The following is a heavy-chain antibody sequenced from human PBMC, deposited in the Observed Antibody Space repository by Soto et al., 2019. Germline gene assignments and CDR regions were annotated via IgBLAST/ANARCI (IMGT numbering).Heavy chain of an antibody. CDR3: ARVRPGNYRDY. CDR1: GFTFSTFW. CDR2: IKEDGSEK. Sequence: LRLSCAASGFTFSTFWMDWVRQAPGKGLEWVAKIKEDGSEKYYADSVRGRFIISRDNARNSVWLQMNSLRAEDTAVYYCARVRPGNYRDYWGQGTLVTVSS. J-gene: IGHJ4*02. V-gene: IGHV3-7*03. D-gene: IGHD3-10*01.